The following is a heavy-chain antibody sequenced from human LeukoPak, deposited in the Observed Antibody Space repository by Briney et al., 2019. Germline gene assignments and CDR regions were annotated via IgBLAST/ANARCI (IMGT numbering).Heavy chain of an antibody. Sequence: ASVKVSCKASGYTFTSFVITWMRQAPGQGLEWMGWISVYNGNTDYSQKFQGRVTMTRDTSTSTVYMELSSLRSEDTAVYYCARQLFSYYYGMDVWGQGTTVTVSS. J-gene: IGHJ6*02. D-gene: IGHD6-6*01. V-gene: IGHV1-18*01. CDR3: ARQLFSYYYGMDV. CDR1: GYTFTSFV. CDR2: ISVYNGNT.